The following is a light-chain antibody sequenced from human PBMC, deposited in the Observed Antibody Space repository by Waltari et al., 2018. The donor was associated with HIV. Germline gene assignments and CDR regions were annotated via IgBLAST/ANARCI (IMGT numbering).Light chain of an antibody. CDR1: NIGRNS. CDR2: DDS. J-gene: IGLJ2*01. V-gene: IGLV3-21*02. CDR3: QVWDTSSDPYVI. Sequence: SFVLTQPHSVSVAPGQTARITCGGNNIGRNSVHWYQQKPGQAPVLVVYDDSDRPSGIPERFSGSSSGNTATLTISRVEAGDEADYYCQVWDTSSDPYVIFGGGAKLTVL.